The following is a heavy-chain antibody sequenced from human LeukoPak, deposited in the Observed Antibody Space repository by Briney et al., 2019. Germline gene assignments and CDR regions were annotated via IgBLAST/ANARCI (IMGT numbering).Heavy chain of an antibody. Sequence: ASVKVSCKASGYTFTGYYMHWVRQAPGQGLEWMGWINPNSGGTNYAQKFQGRVTMTRDTSISTAYMELSRLRSDDTAVYYCARDSSVLWFGPSWFDPWGQGTLATVSS. D-gene: IGHD3-10*01. CDR1: GYTFTGYY. V-gene: IGHV1-2*02. CDR3: ARDSSVLWFGPSWFDP. J-gene: IGHJ5*02. CDR2: INPNSGGT.